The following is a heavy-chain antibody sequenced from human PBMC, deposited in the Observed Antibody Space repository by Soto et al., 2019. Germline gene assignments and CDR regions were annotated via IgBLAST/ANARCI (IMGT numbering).Heavy chain of an antibody. J-gene: IGHJ6*02. CDR1: GFTFSDYY. CDR3: ARVTKQPTVTRVAYYYGMDV. D-gene: IGHD4-17*01. Sequence: GGSLRLSXAASGFTFSDYYMSWIRQAPGKGLEWVSYISSSGSTIYYADSVKGRFTISRDNAKNSLYLQMNSLRAEDTAVYYCARVTKQPTVTRVAYYYGMDVWGQGTTVTVSS. CDR2: ISSSGSTI. V-gene: IGHV3-11*01.